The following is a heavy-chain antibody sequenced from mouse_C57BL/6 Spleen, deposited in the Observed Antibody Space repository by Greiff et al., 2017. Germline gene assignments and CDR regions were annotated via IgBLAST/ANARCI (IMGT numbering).Heavy chain of an antibody. D-gene: IGHD3-1*01. CDR1: GYTFTSYW. CDR2: IDPSDSYT. Sequence: QVHVKQPGAELVKPGASVKLSCKASGYTFTSYWMQWVKQRPGQGLEWIGEIDPSDSYTNYNQKFKGKATLTVDTSSSTAYMQLSSLTSEDSAVYYCARTGPYYAMDYWGQGTSVTVSS. J-gene: IGHJ4*01. V-gene: IGHV1-50*01. CDR3: ARTGPYYAMDY.